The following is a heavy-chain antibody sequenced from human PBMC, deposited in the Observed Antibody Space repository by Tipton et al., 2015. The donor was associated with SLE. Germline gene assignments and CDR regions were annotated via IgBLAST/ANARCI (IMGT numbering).Heavy chain of an antibody. CDR1: GGSISSYY. V-gene: IGHV4-59*01. CDR3: ARGRGGKPLDY. CDR2: IYYSGRT. J-gene: IGHJ4*02. Sequence: TLSLTCTVSGGSISSYYWSWIRQPPGKGLEWIGYIYYSGRTNYNPSLKSRVTISVDTSKNQFSLNLRSVTAADTAVYYCARGRGGKPLDYWGQGTLVTVSS. D-gene: IGHD4-23*01.